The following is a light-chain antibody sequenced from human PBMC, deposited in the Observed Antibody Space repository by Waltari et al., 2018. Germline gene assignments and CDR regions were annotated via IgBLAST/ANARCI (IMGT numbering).Light chain of an antibody. CDR3: QSADSSGTVV. V-gene: IGLV3-25*03. CDR2: KDS. CDR1: ALPKQY. J-gene: IGLJ2*01. Sequence: SYALTQPPSVSVSPGQTARHTCSGDALPKQYAYWYQQKPGQAPVLVIYKDSERPSGIPERFSGSSSGTTVTLTISGVQAEDEADYYCQSADSSGTVVFGGGTKLTVL.